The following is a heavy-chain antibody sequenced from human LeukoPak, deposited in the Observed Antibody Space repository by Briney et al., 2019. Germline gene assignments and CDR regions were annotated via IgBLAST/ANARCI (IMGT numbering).Heavy chain of an antibody. CDR1: GFTFSGSG. D-gene: IGHD1-1*01. V-gene: IGHV3-23*01. Sequence: ARTLRLSCAASGFTFSGSGLSWVGQAPGKGLEWISSSGDSDGSTYYADSLKGRFTISRDNSKNTLYLQMNNLRAEDTAVYYCAKGGCRGTCNPLAYWGQGALVTVSP. CDR2: SGDSDGST. J-gene: IGHJ4*02. CDR3: AKGGCRGTCNPLAY.